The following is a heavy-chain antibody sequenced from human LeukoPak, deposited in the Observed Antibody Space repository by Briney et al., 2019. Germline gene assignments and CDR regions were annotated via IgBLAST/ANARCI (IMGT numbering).Heavy chain of an antibody. D-gene: IGHD3-10*01. CDR2: INGDGSST. CDR3: VRELWAFDI. Sequence: PGGSLRLSCAASGFTFNSHWMHWVRQAPGKGLLWVSGINGDGSSTSNEDSVKGRFTISRDNAKNMLYLQMNSLRAEDTAVYYCVRELWAFDIWGQGTMVTVSS. J-gene: IGHJ3*02. V-gene: IGHV3-74*01. CDR1: GFTFNSHW.